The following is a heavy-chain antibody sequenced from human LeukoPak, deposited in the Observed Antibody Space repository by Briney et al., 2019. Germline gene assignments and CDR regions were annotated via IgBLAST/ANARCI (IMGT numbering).Heavy chain of an antibody. D-gene: IGHD3-3*01. Sequence: SETLSLTCTVSGGSISSSSYYWGWIRQPPGKGLEWIGSIYYSGSTYYNPSLKSRVTISVDTSKNHFSLKLSSVTAADTAVYYCARGGGYDFWSGYYPSLNYWGQGTLVTVSS. CDR3: ARGGGYDFWSGYYPSLNY. CDR1: GGSISSSSYY. CDR2: IYYSGST. J-gene: IGHJ4*02. V-gene: IGHV4-39*02.